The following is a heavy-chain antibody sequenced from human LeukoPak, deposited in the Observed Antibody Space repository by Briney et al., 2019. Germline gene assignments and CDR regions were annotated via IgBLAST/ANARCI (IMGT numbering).Heavy chain of an antibody. V-gene: IGHV3-21*01. J-gene: IGHJ4*02. CDR1: GFTFSSYS. Sequence: PGGSLRLSCAASGFTFSSYSMNWVRQAPGKGLEWVSSISSSSSYIYYADSVKGRFTISRDNAKNSLYLQMNSLRAEATAVYYCARDGSSGWTWYFDYWGQGTLVTVSS. D-gene: IGHD6-19*01. CDR2: ISSSSSYI. CDR3: ARDGSSGWTWYFDY.